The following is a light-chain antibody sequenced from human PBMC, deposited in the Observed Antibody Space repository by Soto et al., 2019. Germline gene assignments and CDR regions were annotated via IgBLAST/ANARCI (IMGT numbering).Light chain of an antibody. CDR3: QQRSDWPLT. Sequence: EIVLTQSPATLSFSPGERATLSCRASQSVSTYLAWYQQKVGQAPRLLIFDASNRATGIPARFRGSGSGTDFTLTISSLEPEDFAVYYCQQRSDWPLTFGGGTKVEIK. J-gene: IGKJ4*01. CDR2: DAS. V-gene: IGKV3-11*01. CDR1: QSVSTY.